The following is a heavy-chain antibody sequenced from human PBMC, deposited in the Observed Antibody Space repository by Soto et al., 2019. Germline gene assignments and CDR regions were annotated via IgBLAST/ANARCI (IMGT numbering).Heavy chain of an antibody. CDR1: GGSVSSGSYY. CDR2: IYYSGST. CDR3: ARDPLSRMEWLRPYYYGMDV. J-gene: IGHJ6*02. Sequence: SETLSLTCTVSGGSVSSGSYYWSWIRQPPGKGLEWIGYIYYSGSTNYNPSFKSRVTISVDTSKNQFSLKLSSVTAADTAVYYCARDPLSRMEWLRPYYYGMDVWGQGTTVTVSS. D-gene: IGHD3-3*01. V-gene: IGHV4-61*01.